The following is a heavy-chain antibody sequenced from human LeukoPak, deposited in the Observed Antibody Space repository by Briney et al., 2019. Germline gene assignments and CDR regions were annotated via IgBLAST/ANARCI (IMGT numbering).Heavy chain of an antibody. D-gene: IGHD1-26*01. CDR2: IKTDGSST. V-gene: IGHV3-74*01. J-gene: IGHJ3*02. Sequence: VGSLRLSCAASGFTFSTYWMHWVRQGPGKGLVWVSRIKTDGSSTNYADSVKGRFTISRDNAKDTLYLQMNSLRVEDTAVYYCARASPERSSDFDIWGQGTMVTVSS. CDR1: GFTFSTYW. CDR3: ARASPERSSDFDI.